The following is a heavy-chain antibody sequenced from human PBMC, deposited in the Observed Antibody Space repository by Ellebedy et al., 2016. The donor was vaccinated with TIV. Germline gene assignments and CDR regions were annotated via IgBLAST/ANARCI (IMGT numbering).Heavy chain of an antibody. J-gene: IGHJ6*02. CDR1: GFTFSSYT. Sequence: PGGSLRLSCAASGFTFSSYTINWVRQAPGKGLEWVSGISGSGGTTYYADSVKGRFTISRDNSKNTLDLQMSSLRAEDTAVYYCARLLGEMGSYYGMDVWGQGTTVTVSS. V-gene: IGHV3-23*01. CDR3: ARLLGEMGSYYGMDV. D-gene: IGHD3-10*01. CDR2: ISGSGGTT.